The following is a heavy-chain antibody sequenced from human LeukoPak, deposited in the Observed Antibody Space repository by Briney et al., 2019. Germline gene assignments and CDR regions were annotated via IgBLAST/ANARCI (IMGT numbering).Heavy chain of an antibody. Sequence: GGSLRLSCAASGFTFSSYAMHWVRQAPGKGLEWVAVISYDGSNKYYGDSVKGRFTISRDNSKNTLYLQMNSLRAEDTALYYCAKEVGYDSSGYDDFWGQGTLVTVSS. D-gene: IGHD3-22*01. CDR2: ISYDGSNK. J-gene: IGHJ4*02. CDR3: AKEVGYDSSGYDDF. V-gene: IGHV3-30-3*01. CDR1: GFTFSSYA.